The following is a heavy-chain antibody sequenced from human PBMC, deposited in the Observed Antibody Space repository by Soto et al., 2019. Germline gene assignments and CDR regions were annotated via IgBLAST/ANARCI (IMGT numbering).Heavy chain of an antibody. CDR3: XHRRGGGDLYYYYGMEV. J-gene: IGHJ6*02. D-gene: IGHD2-21*01. Sequence: SGPTLVNPTQTLTLTCTFSGFSLSTSGVGVGWIRQPPGKALEWLALIYWNDDKRYSPSLKSRLTITKDTSKNQVVLTMTNMDPVDTATYYCXHRRGGGDLYYYYGMEVWGQGTTVTVSS. CDR2: IYWNDDK. CDR1: GFSLSTSGVG. V-gene: IGHV2-5*01.